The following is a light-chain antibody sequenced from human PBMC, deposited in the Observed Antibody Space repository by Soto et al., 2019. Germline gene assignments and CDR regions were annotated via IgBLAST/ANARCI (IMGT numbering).Light chain of an antibody. Sequence: EIVLTQSPCPLSWSAGERATLSSRASQSVGSHLAWFQQTPGQAPRLLIYDASNRATGIPARFSGSASGADFTLTISSLQPEDFAVYYCQQRSNSITFGQGTRLEIK. CDR3: QQRSNSIT. CDR2: DAS. CDR1: QSVGSH. V-gene: IGKV3-11*01. J-gene: IGKJ5*01.